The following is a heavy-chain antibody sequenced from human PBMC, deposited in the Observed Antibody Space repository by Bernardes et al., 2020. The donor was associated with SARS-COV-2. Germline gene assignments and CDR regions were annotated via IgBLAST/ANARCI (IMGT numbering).Heavy chain of an antibody. V-gene: IGHV3-74*01. D-gene: IGHD2-2*03. CDR1: GFTFSSYW. CDR3: AVLGIVVVPAANNWFDP. J-gene: IGHJ5*02. CDR2: INSDGSST. Sequence: SLRLSCAASGFTFSSYWMHWVRQAPGKGLVWVSRINSDGSSTSYADSVKGRFTISRDNAKNTLYLQMNSLRAEDTAVYYCAVLGIVVVPAANNWFDPWGQGTLVTVSS.